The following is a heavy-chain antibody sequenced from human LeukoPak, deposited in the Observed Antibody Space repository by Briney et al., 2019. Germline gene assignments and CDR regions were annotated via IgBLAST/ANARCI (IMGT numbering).Heavy chain of an antibody. V-gene: IGHV3-23*01. J-gene: IGHJ4*02. Sequence: PGGSLRLSCAASGFTFSSYAMSWVRQAPGKGLEWVSAISGSGGSTYYADSVKGRFTISRDNSKYTLYLQMNSLRAEDTAVYYCAKDLQHRTYYYDSSGYSVDWGQGTLVTVSS. CDR2: ISGSGGST. CDR3: AKDLQHRTYYYDSSGYSVD. D-gene: IGHD3-22*01. CDR1: GFTFSSYA.